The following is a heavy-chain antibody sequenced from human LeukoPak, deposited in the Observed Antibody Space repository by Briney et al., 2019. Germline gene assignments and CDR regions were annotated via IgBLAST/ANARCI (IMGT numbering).Heavy chain of an antibody. CDR1: GYTFTTYG. D-gene: IGHD2-15*01. V-gene: IGHV1-18*01. Sequence: ASVKVSCKASGYTFTTYGISWVRQAPGQGLEWMGWISAYNGNTNYAQKVQGRVTMTEDTSTDTAYMELSSLRSEDTAVYYCATGYCSGGSCYYFDYWGQGTLVTVSS. CDR2: ISAYNGNT. J-gene: IGHJ4*02. CDR3: ATGYCSGGSCYYFDY.